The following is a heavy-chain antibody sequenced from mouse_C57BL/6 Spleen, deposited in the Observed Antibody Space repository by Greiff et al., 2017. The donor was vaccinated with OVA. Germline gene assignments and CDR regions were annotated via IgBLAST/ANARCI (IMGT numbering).Heavy chain of an antibody. CDR1: GYTFTSYW. J-gene: IGHJ3*01. CDR2: IYPSDSET. V-gene: IGHV1-61*01. CDR3: ARGKGAWFAY. Sequence: QVQLQQPGAELVRPGSSVKLSCKASGYTFTSYWMDWVKQRPGQGLEWIGNIYPSDSETHYNQKFKDKATLTVDKSSSTAYMQLSSLTSEDSAVYYCARGKGAWFAYWGQGTLVTASA.